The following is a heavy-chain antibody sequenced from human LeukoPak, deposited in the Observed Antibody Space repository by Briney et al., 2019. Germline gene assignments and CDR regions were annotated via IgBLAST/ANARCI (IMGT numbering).Heavy chain of an antibody. Sequence: GGSLRLSCAASGFSFSSYWMSWVRQAPGKGLEWVANIKQDGSEKYYVASVKGRFTISRDNAKNSLYLQINRLGADDTAVYYCARGAWYYGYWGQGTLASVSS. CDR3: ARGAWYYGY. CDR2: IKQDGSEK. V-gene: IGHV3-7*01. CDR1: GFSFSSYW. J-gene: IGHJ4*02. D-gene: IGHD6-19*01.